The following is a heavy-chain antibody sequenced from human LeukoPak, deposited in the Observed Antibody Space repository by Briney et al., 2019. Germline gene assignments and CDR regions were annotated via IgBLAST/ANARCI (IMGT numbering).Heavy chain of an antibody. CDR3: ARVSYYYGMDV. V-gene: IGHV1-69*04. CDR2: IIPIFGIA. J-gene: IGHJ6*02. Sequence: EASVKVSCKASGGTFSSYAISWVRQAPGQGLEWMGRIIPIFGIANYAQKFQGRVTITADKSTSTAYMELSSLRPEDTAVYYCARVSYYYGMDVWGQGTTVTVSS. CDR1: GGTFSSYA.